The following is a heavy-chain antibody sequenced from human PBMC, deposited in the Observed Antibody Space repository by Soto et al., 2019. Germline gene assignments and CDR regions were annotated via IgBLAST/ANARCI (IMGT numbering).Heavy chain of an antibody. CDR2: ISGSADST. Sequence: EVQLLESGGGLVQPGGSLRLSCAASGFTFSSFALNWVRQAPGKGLEGVSIISGSADSTFYADSVKGRFTISRDNSKKMLYLQINSLRAEDTAVYYCAKTRGAMIYAISVYGMDVWGQGTTVTVSS. V-gene: IGHV3-23*01. CDR1: GFTFSSFA. CDR3: AKTRGAMIYAISVYGMDV. J-gene: IGHJ6*02. D-gene: IGHD2-8*01.